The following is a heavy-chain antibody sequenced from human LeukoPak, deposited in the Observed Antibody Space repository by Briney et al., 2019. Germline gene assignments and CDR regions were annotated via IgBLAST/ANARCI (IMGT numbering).Heavy chain of an antibody. D-gene: IGHD1-26*01. CDR1: GYTFTSYY. J-gene: IGHJ4*02. V-gene: IGHV1-46*01. CDR2: INPSGGST. CDR3: ARASGSYYGTHYFDY. Sequence: ASVKVSCKASGYTFTSYYMHWVRQAPGQGLEWMGIINPSGGSTSYAQKFQGRVTMTRDTSTSTVYMELSSLRTEDTDVYYCARASGSYYGTHYFDYWGQGTLVTVSS.